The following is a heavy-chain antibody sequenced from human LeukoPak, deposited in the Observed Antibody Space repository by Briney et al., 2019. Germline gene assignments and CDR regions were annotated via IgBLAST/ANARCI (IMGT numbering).Heavy chain of an antibody. D-gene: IGHD1-1*01. CDR1: GGTFSSYA. J-gene: IGHJ3*02. CDR3: ARDKTGTWDAFDI. CDR2: IIPIFGTA. Sequence: GASVKVSCKASGGTFSSYAISWVRQAPGQGLEWMGGIIPIFGTANYAQKFQGRVTITADESTSTAYMELSSLRSEDTAVYYCARDKTGTWDAFDIWGQGTMVTVSS. V-gene: IGHV1-69*13.